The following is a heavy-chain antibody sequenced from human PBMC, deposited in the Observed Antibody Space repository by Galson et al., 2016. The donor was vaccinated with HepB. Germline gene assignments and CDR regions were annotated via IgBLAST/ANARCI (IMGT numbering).Heavy chain of an antibody. CDR2: LSGSGGYT. J-gene: IGHJ6*03. V-gene: IGHV3-23*01. Sequence: SLRLSCAASGFIFSTYAMSWVRQAPGKGLEWASALSGSGGYTYYAHSVKGRFTISRDNSKNTPYLQLSRLRAEDTAVYYCAKDLGDRMVTVYYYMDFWGKGTTVTVSS. CDR1: GFIFSTYA. CDR3: AKDLGDRMVTVYYYMDF. D-gene: IGHD4-23*01.